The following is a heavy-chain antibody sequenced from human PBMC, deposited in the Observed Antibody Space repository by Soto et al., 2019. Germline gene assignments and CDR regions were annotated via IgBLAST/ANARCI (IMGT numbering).Heavy chain of an antibody. V-gene: IGHV3-21*01. CDR1: GFTFSSYS. D-gene: IGHD3-10*01. Sequence: GGSLCLSCAASGFTFSSYSMNWVRQAPGKGLEWVSSISSSSSYIYYADSAKGPFTISGDNAKNSLYLQMTSLRAEDTAVYYCARDSNYYGSGSYPGGYFDYWGQGTLVTVSS. CDR2: ISSSSSYI. CDR3: ARDSNYYGSGSYPGGYFDY. J-gene: IGHJ4*02.